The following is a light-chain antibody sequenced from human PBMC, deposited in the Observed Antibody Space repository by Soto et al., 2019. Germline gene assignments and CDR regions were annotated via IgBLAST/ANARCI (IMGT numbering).Light chain of an antibody. CDR3: QQYNEWPLT. Sequence: ETVMTQSPATLSVSPGERATLSCGAIQSVSTNLAWYQQKPGQVPRLLIYGASTRASDIPARFSGSGSGTEFTLTISSLQSEDFAVYYCQQYNEWPLTFGGGTKVEIE. V-gene: IGKV3-15*01. CDR1: QSVSTN. CDR2: GAS. J-gene: IGKJ4*01.